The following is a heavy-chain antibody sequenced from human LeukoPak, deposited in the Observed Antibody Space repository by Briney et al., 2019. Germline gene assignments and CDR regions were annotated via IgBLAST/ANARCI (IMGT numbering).Heavy chain of an antibody. V-gene: IGHV4-34*01. CDR2: INHSGST. CDR1: GGSFSGYY. J-gene: IGHJ4*02. Sequence: SETLSLTCAVYGGSFSGYYWSWIRQPPGKGLEWIGEINHSGSTNYNPSLKSRVTISVDTSKNQFSLKLSSGTAADTAVYYCARVGYSGSYWGQRTLVTVSS. CDR3: ARVGYSGSY. D-gene: IGHD1-26*01.